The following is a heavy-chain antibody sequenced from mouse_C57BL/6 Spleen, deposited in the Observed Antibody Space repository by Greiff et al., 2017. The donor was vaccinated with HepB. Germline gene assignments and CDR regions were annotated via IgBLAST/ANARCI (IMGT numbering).Heavy chain of an antibody. V-gene: IGHV1-54*01. CDR1: GYAFTNYL. Sequence: VKLMESGAELVRPGTSVKVSCKASGYAFTNYLIEWVKQRPGQGLEWIGVINPGSGGTNYNEKFKGKATLTADKSSSTAYMQLSSLTSEDSAVYFCARGLLFYAMDYWGQGTSVTVSS. CDR3: ARGLLFYAMDY. J-gene: IGHJ4*01. CDR2: INPGSGGT. D-gene: IGHD2-13*01.